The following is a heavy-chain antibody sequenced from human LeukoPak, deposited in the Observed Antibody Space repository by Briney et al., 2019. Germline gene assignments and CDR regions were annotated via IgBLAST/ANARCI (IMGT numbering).Heavy chain of an antibody. CDR2: IYYSGST. J-gene: IGHJ4*02. V-gene: IGHV4-59*01. D-gene: IGHD1-26*01. CDR1: GGSINSYY. CDR3: ARLGSYFDY. Sequence: LETLSLTCIVSGGSINSYYWSWIRQPPGKGLEWIGYIYYSGSTNYNPSLKSRVTISVDTSKNQFSLKLNSVTAADTAVYYCARLGSYFDYWGQGTLVTVSS.